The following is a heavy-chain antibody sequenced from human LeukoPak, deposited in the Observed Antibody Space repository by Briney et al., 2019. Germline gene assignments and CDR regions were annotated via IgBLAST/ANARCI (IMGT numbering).Heavy chain of an antibody. CDR3: ARVYYDILTGPTGYFDY. CDR1: GFTFSSYA. J-gene: IGHJ4*02. D-gene: IGHD3-9*01. Sequence: PGGSLRLSCAASGFTFSSYAMSWVRQAPGRGLEWVSAISGSGGSTYYADSVKGRFTISRDNSKNTLYLQMNSLRAEDTAVYYCARVYYDILTGPTGYFDYWGQGTLVTVSS. V-gene: IGHV3-23*01. CDR2: ISGSGGST.